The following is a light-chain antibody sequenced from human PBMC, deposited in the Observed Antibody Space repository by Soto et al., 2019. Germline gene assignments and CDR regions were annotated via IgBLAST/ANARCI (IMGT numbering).Light chain of an antibody. CDR2: TVS. V-gene: IGKV2-40*01. CDR1: QSLLDSDDGNTY. J-gene: IGKJ4*01. CDR3: VQRIEFPLT. Sequence: DIVMTQSPLSLPVTPGEPASISCRSSQSLLDSDDGNTYLDWYLQKPGQSPQLLIYTVSSRASGVPDRFSGSGPGTDFTLKISRVEAADVGVYYCVQRIEFPLTFGGGTKVDNK.